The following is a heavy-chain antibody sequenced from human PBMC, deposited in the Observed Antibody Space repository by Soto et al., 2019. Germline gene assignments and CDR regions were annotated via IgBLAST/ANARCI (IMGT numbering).Heavy chain of an antibody. CDR2: FDPEDGET. V-gene: IGHV1-24*01. Sequence: ASVKVSCKVSGYTLTELSMHWVRQAPGKGLEWMGGFDPEDGETIYAQKFQGRVNMTEDTSTDTAYMELSSLRSEDTAVYYCVMVRGVIHWFDPWGQGTLVTSPQ. D-gene: IGHD3-10*01. CDR3: VMVRGVIHWFDP. CDR1: GYTLTELS. J-gene: IGHJ5*02.